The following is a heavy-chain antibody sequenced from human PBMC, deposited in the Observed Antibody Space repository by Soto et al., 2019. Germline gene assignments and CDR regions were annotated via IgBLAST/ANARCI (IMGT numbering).Heavy chain of an antibody. V-gene: IGHV3-23*01. CDR3: VKKRSFDRTNYDHFDY. D-gene: IGHD3-16*01. Sequence: EVQLLESGGGLVQPGGPLRLSCATSGFSFSTYPMSWVRQAPGKGLEWVTAISANGRGTSYADSVKGRFTILRDNSKNTLFLQMNSLRADDTAVYFCVKKRSFDRTNYDHFDYWGQGTLVTVSS. J-gene: IGHJ4*02. CDR2: ISANGRGT. CDR1: GFSFSTYP.